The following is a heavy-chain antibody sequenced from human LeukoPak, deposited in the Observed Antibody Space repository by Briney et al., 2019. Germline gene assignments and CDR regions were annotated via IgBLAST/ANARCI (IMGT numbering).Heavy chain of an antibody. V-gene: IGHV4-34*01. D-gene: IGHD3-10*01. CDR1: GGSFSGYY. J-gene: IGHJ4*02. CDR3: ARGIYGSGRPGSY. CDR2: INHSGST. Sequence: SETLSLTCAVYGGSFSGYYWSWIRQPPGKGLEWIGEINHSGSTNYNPSLKSRVTISVDTSKNQFSLKLSSVTAADTAVYYCARGIYGSGRPGSYWGQGTLVTVSS.